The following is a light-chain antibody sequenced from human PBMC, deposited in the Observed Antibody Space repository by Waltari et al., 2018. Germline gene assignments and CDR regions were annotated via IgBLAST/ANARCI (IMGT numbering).Light chain of an antibody. CDR3: MQSLQTPLT. Sequence: IVMTQSPPSLPVTPGEPASISCRSSQSLLHSNGYNFLYWYLQKPGQSPQLLISLGSNRASGVPDRFSGSASGTDFTLQISRVEAEDVWVYYCMQSLQTPLTFGGGTKVDI. CDR1: QSLLHSNGYNF. J-gene: IGKJ4*02. CDR2: LGS. V-gene: IGKV2-28*01.